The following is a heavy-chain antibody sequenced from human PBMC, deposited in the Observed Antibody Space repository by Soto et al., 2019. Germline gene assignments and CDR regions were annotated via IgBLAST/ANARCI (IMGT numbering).Heavy chain of an antibody. Sequence: QVQLVQSGAEVKKPGSSVKVSCKASGGTFSSYAISWVRQAPGQGLEWMGGIIPIFGTANYAQKFQGRVTITADESTSTAYMELSSLRSGDTAVYYCASGGLDYYDSSGYYYRNWFDPWGQGTLVTVSS. V-gene: IGHV1-69*12. D-gene: IGHD3-22*01. CDR2: IIPIFGTA. J-gene: IGHJ5*02. CDR1: GGTFSSYA. CDR3: ASGGLDYYDSSGYYYRNWFDP.